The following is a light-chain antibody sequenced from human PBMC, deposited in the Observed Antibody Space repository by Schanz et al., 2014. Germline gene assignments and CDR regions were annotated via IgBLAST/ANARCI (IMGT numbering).Light chain of an antibody. CDR1: SSNIGENA. J-gene: IGLJ3*02. V-gene: IGLV1-44*01. CDR3: AAWDDSLNSWV. CDR2: SNN. Sequence: QSVLTQPPSASGTPGQRVTISCSGTSSNIGENAVNWYQQLPGTAPKLLIYSNNQRPSGVPDRFSGSKSGTSASLAISGLQSEDEADYYCAAWDDSLNSWVFGGGTKLTVL.